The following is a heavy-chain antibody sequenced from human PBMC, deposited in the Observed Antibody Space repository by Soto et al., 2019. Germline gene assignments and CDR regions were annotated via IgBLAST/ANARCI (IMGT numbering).Heavy chain of an antibody. CDR2: INHSGST. CDR3: ARRDSNWFDP. V-gene: IGHV4-34*01. Sequence: SETLSLTCAVYGGSFSGYYWSWIRQPPGKGLEWIGEINHSGSTNYNPSLKSRVTISVDTSKNQFSLKLSSVTAADTAVYYCARRDSNWFDPWGQGTLVTV. J-gene: IGHJ5*02. CDR1: GGSFSGYY.